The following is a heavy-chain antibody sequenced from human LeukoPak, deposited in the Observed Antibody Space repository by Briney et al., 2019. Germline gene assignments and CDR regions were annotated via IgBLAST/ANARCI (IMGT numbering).Heavy chain of an antibody. J-gene: IGHJ4*02. CDR2: INPNSGGT. CDR3: AGGYYYDSSGYYYV. CDR1: GYTFTGYY. D-gene: IGHD3-22*01. Sequence: ASVKVSCKASGYTFTGYYMHWVRQAPGQGLEWMGRINPNSGGTNYAQKFQGRVTMTRDTSISTAYMELSRLRSDDTAVYYCAGGYYYDSSGYYYVWGQGTLVTVSS. V-gene: IGHV1-2*06.